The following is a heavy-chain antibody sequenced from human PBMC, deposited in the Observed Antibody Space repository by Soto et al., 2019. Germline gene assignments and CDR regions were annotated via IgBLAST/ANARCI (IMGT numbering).Heavy chain of an antibody. CDR3: AKGAPRVPTGYFDP. D-gene: IGHD2-8*02. CDR2: ISSSGGST. V-gene: IGHV3-23*01. CDR1: GFTFSSYS. Sequence: GGSLRLSCAASGFTFSSYSMTWVRQAPGKGLESVSAISSSGGSTYYADSVKGRFTISRDNSKNTLYLQMNSLSADDTAVYYCAKGAPRVPTGYFDPWGQGTLVTVSS. J-gene: IGHJ5*02.